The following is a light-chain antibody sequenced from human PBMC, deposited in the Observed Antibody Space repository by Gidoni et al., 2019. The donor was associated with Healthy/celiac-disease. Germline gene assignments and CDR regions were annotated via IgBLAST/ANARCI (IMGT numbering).Light chain of an antibody. CDR2: GAS. Sequence: IVLTQSPGPLSLSPGERATLSCRASQSVSSSYLAWYQKKPGQAPMLLTDGASSRATGIPDMFSGSGAGTDFTLTISRLEPEDFAVYYCQQYGSSWTFGQGTKVEIK. CDR1: QSVSSSY. J-gene: IGKJ1*01. V-gene: IGKV3-20*01. CDR3: QQYGSSWT.